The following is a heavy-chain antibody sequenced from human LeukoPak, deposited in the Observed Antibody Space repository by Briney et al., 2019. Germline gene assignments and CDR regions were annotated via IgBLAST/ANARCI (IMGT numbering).Heavy chain of an antibody. D-gene: IGHD3-10*01. J-gene: IGHJ4*02. CDR1: GFTFSSYA. CDR2: ISGSGGST. V-gene: IGHV3-23*01. CDR3: AKAPDYYGSGTPIDY. Sequence: GGSLRLPCAASGFTFSSYAMSWVRQAPGKGLEWVSAISGSGGSTYYADSVKGRFTISRDNSKNTLYLQMNSLRAEDTAVYYCAKAPDYYGSGTPIDYWGQGTLVTVSS.